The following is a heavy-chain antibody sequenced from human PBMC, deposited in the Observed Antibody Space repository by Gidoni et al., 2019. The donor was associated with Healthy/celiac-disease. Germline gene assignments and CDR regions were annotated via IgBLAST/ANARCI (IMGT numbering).Heavy chain of an antibody. V-gene: IGHV1-69*01. CDR2: SIPIFGTA. D-gene: IGHD2-2*01. J-gene: IGHJ6*02. CDR1: GGTFSSYA. CDR3: AKVPAAIGGYYYGMDV. Sequence: QVQLVQSGAEVKKPGSSVKVSCKASGGTFSSYAISWVRQAPGQGLEWMGGSIPIFGTANYAQKFQGRVTITADESTSTAYMELSSLRSEDTAVYYCAKVPAAIGGYYYGMDVWGQGTTVTVSS.